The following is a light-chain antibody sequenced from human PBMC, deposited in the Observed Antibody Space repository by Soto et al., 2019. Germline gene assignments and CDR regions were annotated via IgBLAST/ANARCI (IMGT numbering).Light chain of an antibody. V-gene: IGLV2-14*01. J-gene: IGLJ2*01. CDR1: RSDVGGYNF. Sequence: QSALTQPASVSGSPGQSIPVSCPGTRSDVGGYNFVSWYQKHPGKAPKLLIYEVSTRPSGVSNRFSGSKSGNTASLAISGLQAEDEADYYCSSYLSTGAVGFGGGTKLTVL. CDR2: EVS. CDR3: SSYLSTGAVG.